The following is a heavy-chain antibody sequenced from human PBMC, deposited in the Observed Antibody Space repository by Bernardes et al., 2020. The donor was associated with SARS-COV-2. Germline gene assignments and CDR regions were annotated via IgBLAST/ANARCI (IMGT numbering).Heavy chain of an antibody. Sequence: GSLRLSCAASGFTISSYEMNWVRQAPGKGLEWVSYISSSGSTIYYADSVKGRFTISRDNAKNSLYLQMNSLRAEDTAVYYCASRRSGNYLDAFDIWGQGTLVTVSS. CDR2: ISSSGSTI. D-gene: IGHD1-26*01. CDR3: ASRRSGNYLDAFDI. J-gene: IGHJ3*02. CDR1: GFTISSYE. V-gene: IGHV3-48*03.